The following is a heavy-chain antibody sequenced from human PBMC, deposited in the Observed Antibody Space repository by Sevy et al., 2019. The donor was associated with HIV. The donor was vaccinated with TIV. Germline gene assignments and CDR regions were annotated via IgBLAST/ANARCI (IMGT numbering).Heavy chain of an antibody. J-gene: IGHJ4*02. CDR2: MNPNSGNT. D-gene: IGHD6-13*01. Sequence: ASVKVSCKASGYTFTSYDINWVRQATGQGLEWMGWMNPNSGNTGYAQKFQGRVTITRNTSISTAYMELSSLRSEDTAVYYCARGRSSWYNVEYYFDYWGQGTLVTVSS. CDR3: ARGRSSWYNVEYYFDY. V-gene: IGHV1-8*03. CDR1: GYTFTSYD.